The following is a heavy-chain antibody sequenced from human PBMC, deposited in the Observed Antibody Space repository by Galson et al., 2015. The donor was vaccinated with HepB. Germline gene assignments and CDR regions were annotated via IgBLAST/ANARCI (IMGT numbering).Heavy chain of an antibody. J-gene: IGHJ5*02. Sequence: SLRLSCAASGFTFSSYSMNWVRQAPGKGLEWVSYISSSSSTIYYADSVKGRFTISRDNAKNSLFLQTNSLRAEDTAIYYCARDRGDYGDGNWFDPWGQGTLVSVSS. CDR1: GFTFSSYS. D-gene: IGHD4-17*01. CDR3: ARDRGDYGDGNWFDP. V-gene: IGHV3-48*04. CDR2: ISSSSSTI.